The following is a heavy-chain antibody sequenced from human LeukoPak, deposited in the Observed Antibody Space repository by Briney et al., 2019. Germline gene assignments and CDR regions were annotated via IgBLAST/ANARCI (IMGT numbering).Heavy chain of an antibody. CDR1: GGSFSGYY. Sequence: SETLSLTCAVYGGSFSGYYWSWIRQPPGKGLEWIGYIYYSGSTNYNPSLKSRVTISVDTSKNQFSLKLSSVTAADTAVYYCARSPWNYYDSSGYYYLDYWGQGTLVTVSS. D-gene: IGHD3-22*01. CDR3: ARSPWNYYDSSGYYYLDY. J-gene: IGHJ4*02. CDR2: IYYSGST. V-gene: IGHV4-59*01.